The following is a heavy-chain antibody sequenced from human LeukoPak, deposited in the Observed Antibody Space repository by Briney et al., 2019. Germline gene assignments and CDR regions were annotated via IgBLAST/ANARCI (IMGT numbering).Heavy chain of an antibody. J-gene: IGHJ4*02. D-gene: IGHD3-3*01. Sequence: GGSLRLSCAVSGFIFSSYSMNWVRQAPGKGLEWVSSISSSSSYIYYADSVKGRFTISRDNAKNSLYLQMNSLRAEDTAVYYCARDLGRADFWSGLRPGYLDYWGQGTLVTVSS. CDR1: GFIFSSYS. CDR3: ARDLGRADFWSGLRPGYLDY. V-gene: IGHV3-21*01. CDR2: ISSSSSYI.